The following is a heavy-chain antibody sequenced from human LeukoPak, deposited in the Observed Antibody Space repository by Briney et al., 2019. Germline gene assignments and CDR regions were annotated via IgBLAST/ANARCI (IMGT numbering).Heavy chain of an antibody. V-gene: IGHV1-8*01. CDR1: GYTFTSYD. CDR3: ARERDYYGSWGFDP. J-gene: IGHJ5*02. CDR2: MNPNSGNT. D-gene: IGHD3-10*01. Sequence: ASVKVSCKAPGYTFTSYDINWVRQATGQGLEWMGWMNPNSGNTGYAQKFQGRVTMTRNTSISTAYMELSSLRSEDTAVYYCARERDYYGSWGFDPRGQGTLVTVSS.